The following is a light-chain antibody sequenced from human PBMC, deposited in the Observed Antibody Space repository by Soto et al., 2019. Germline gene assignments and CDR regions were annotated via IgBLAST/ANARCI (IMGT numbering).Light chain of an antibody. CDR3: ASWEDSLNGWV. CDR2: SDG. Sequence: QSVLTQPPSVSGAPGQRVTISCTGSSSNIGAGYDVHWYQQLPGTAPKLLIYSDGQRPSGVPDRFSGSRSGSSASLAISGLQSGDEGDYYCASWEDSLNGWVIGGGTKLTVL. J-gene: IGLJ3*02. CDR1: SSNIGAGYD. V-gene: IGLV1-40*01.